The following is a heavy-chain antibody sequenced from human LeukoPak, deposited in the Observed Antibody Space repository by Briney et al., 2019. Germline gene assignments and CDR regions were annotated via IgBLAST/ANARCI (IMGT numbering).Heavy chain of an antibody. V-gene: IGHV6-1*01. CDR3: ARDLYSSSWYQYYFDY. D-gene: IGHD6-13*01. CDR1: GDSVSSNSAA. Sequence: SQTLSLTCAISGDSVSSNSAAWNWIRQSPSRGLEWLGRTYYRSKWYNDYAVSVKSRITINPDTSKNQFSLQLNSVTPGDTAVYYCARDLYSSSWYQYYFDYWGQGTLVTVSS. CDR2: TYYRSKWYN. J-gene: IGHJ4*02.